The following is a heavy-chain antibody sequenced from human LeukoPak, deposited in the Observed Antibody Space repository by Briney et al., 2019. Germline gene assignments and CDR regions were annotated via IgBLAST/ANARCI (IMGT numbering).Heavy chain of an antibody. J-gene: IGHJ4*02. CDR2: IKQDGSER. Sequence: GGSLRLSCAASGFTFSSYWMSWVRQAPGKGLEWVANIKQDGSERYHVDSVKGRFTISRDNAKNSLHLQMNSLRAEDTAVYYCATMGLKPLPYYFDYWGQGTPVTVSS. V-gene: IGHV3-7*01. CDR3: ATMGLKPLPYYFDY. CDR1: GFTFSSYW. D-gene: IGHD3/OR15-3a*01.